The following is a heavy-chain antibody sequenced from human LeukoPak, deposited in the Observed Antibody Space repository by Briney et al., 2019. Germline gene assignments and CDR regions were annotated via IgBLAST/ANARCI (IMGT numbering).Heavy chain of an antibody. V-gene: IGHV1-8*01. J-gene: IGHJ5*02. Sequence: ASVKVSCKASGYTFTSYDINWLRQATGQGREWMGWMNPNSGNTGYAQKFQGRVTMTRNTSISTAYMELSSLRSEDTAVYYCARGGYCSGGSCYRNWFDPWGQGTLVTVSS. CDR2: MNPNSGNT. CDR1: GYTFTSYD. CDR3: ARGGYCSGGSCYRNWFDP. D-gene: IGHD2-15*01.